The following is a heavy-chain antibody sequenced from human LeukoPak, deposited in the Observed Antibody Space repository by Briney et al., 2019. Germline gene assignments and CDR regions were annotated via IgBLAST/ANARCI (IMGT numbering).Heavy chain of an antibody. CDR3: ARAQGYFDY. CDR2: IKKDGSEK. Sequence: PGGSLRLSCSASRFTFSNYAMSWVRQAPGKGLEWVANIKKDGSEKYYGDSVKGRFTISRDNAKNSLYLQMNSLRAEDTAVYYCARAQGYFDYWGQGTLVTVSS. V-gene: IGHV3-7*03. CDR1: RFTFSNYA. J-gene: IGHJ4*02.